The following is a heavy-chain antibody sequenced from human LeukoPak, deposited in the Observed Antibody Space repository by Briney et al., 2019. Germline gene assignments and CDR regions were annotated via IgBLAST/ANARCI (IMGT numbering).Heavy chain of an antibody. CDR2: ISSSGSTI. CDR1: GFTFSSYE. D-gene: IGHD3-22*01. CDR3: ARVELYYDSSGPSDY. Sequence: PGGSLRLSCAASGFTFSSYEMNWVRQAPGKGLEWVSYISSSGSTIYYADSVKGRFTISRDNAKNSLYLQMNGLRAEDTAVYYCARVELYYDSSGPSDYWGQGTLVTVSS. J-gene: IGHJ4*02. V-gene: IGHV3-48*03.